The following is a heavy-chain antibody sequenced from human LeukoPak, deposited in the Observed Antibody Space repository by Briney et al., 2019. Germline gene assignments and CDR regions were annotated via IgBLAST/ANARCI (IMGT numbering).Heavy chain of an antibody. CDR3: ARLRTTVTILDY. CDR2: IIPIFGTA. J-gene: IGHJ4*02. D-gene: IGHD4-17*01. V-gene: IGHV1-69*01. CDR1: GDTFSMYT. Sequence: GSSVKVSCKASGDTFSMYTFSWVRQAPGQGLEWMGGIIPIFGTANYAQKFQGRVTITADESTSTAYMELSSLRSEDTAVYYCARLRTTVTILDYWGQGTLVTVSS.